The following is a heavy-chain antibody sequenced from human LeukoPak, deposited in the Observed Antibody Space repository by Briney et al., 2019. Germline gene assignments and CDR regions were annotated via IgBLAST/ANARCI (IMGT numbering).Heavy chain of an antibody. CDR1: GFTFSSHS. J-gene: IGHJ4*02. CDR2: ISSRSSYI. CDR3: ARGSSTHGEYYFDY. D-gene: IGHD2-2*01. Sequence: RRSLRLSCAASGFTFSSHSMNWVRQAAGHGLEWVSSISSRSSYIYYADSVKGRFTISRDNAKNSLYLQMNSLRAEDTAVYYWARGSSTHGEYYFDYWGQGTLVTVSS. V-gene: IGHV3-21*01.